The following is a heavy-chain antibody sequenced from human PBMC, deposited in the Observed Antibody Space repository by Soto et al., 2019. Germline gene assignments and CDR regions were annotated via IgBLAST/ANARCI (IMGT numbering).Heavy chain of an antibody. Sequence: QLQLQESGPGLVKPSETLSLTCTVSGGSISSSSYYWGWIRQPPGKGLEWIGSIYYSGSTYYNPTLKSRVTISADTSKNHFSRKRSSVTAADTAVYYCARHGNHDYGDPFDYWGQGTLVAVSS. V-gene: IGHV4-39*01. CDR1: GGSISSSSYY. J-gene: IGHJ4*02. CDR2: IYYSGST. D-gene: IGHD4-17*01. CDR3: ARHGNHDYGDPFDY.